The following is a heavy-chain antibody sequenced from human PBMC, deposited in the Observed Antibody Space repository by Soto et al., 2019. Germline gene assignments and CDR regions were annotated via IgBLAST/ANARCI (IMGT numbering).Heavy chain of an antibody. Sequence: EVQLVQSGAEVKKPGESLKISCKGSGYSFTSYWIGWVRQMPGKGLEWMGIIYPGDSDARYSPFFQGQLTISADKPIRNAYMQWSSLKASDTAMYYCARQGGYNSYNWFDPWGQGTLVTVSS. CDR1: GYSFTSYW. V-gene: IGHV5-51*01. J-gene: IGHJ5*02. D-gene: IGHD5-18*01. CDR3: ARQGGYNSYNWFDP. CDR2: IYPGDSDA.